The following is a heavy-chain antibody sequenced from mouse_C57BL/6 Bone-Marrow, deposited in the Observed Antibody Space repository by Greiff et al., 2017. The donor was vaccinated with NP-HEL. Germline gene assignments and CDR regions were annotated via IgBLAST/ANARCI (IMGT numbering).Heavy chain of an antibody. J-gene: IGHJ2*01. CDR3: ARTLYPYYVDY. CDR2: INPSTGGT. Sequence: DVQLQESGPELVKPGASVKISCKASGYSFTGYYMNWVKQSPEKSLEWIGEINPSTGGTTYNQKFKAKATLTVDKSSSTAYMQLKSLTSEDSAVYSCARTLYPYYVDYWGQGTTLTVSS. V-gene: IGHV1-42*01. CDR1: GYSFTGYY. D-gene: IGHD2-1*01.